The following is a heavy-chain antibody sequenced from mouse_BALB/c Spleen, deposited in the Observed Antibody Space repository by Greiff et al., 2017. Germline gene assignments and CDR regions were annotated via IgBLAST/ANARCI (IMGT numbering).Heavy chain of an antibody. CDR2: ISSGSSTI. CDR3: ARKDYRYDEFAY. Sequence: EVQGVESGGGLVQPGGSRKLSCAASGFTFSSFGMHWVRQAPEKGLEWVAYISSGSSTIYYADTVKGRFTISRDNPKNTLFLQMTSLRSEDTAMYYCARKDYRYDEFAYWGQGTLVTVSA. CDR1: GFTFSSFG. V-gene: IGHV5-17*02. D-gene: IGHD2-14*01. J-gene: IGHJ3*01.